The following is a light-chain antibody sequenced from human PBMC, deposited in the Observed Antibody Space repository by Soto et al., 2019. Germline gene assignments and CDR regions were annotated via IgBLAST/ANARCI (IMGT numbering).Light chain of an antibody. CDR3: QQSYGNPAT. CDR2: AAF. J-gene: IGKJ2*01. Sequence: DIQMTQAPSSLYASVGDRVTITCRASQHIITFLNWYQQKSGKAHKLLIVAAFSLETGVPSRFGGSGSGTEFSLTITGLQPKDVSTYDYQQSYGNPATFGQGTKLEIK. V-gene: IGKV1-39*01. CDR1: QHIITF.